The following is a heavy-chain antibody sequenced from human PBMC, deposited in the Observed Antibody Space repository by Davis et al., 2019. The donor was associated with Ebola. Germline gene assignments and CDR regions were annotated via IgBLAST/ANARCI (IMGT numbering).Heavy chain of an antibody. J-gene: IGHJ4*02. CDR3: ARPDRGGPGYPLK. Sequence: GESLKISCAASGFTFSSYTLHWVRQAPGKGLEWVAVISYDGDNNYHADSVQGRFTISRDNSKNTLYLQMNSLRAEDTAVYYCARPDRGGPGYPLKWGQGTLVTVSS. V-gene: IGHV3-30*04. CDR1: GFTFSSYT. D-gene: IGHD2-15*01. CDR2: ISYDGDNN.